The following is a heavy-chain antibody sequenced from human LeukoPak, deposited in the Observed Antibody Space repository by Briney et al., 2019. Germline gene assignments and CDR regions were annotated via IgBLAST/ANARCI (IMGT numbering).Heavy chain of an antibody. CDR3: ARLLYDILTGYYKGVDY. CDR1: GYTFTSYG. V-gene: IGHV1-18*01. CDR2: ISAYNGNT. Sequence: GASVTVSFKASGYTFTSYGISWVRQAPGQGREWMGWISAYNGNTNYAQKLQGRVTMTTDTSTSTAYMELRSLRSDDTAVYYCARLLYDILTGYYKGVDYWGQGTLVTVSS. D-gene: IGHD3-9*01. J-gene: IGHJ4*02.